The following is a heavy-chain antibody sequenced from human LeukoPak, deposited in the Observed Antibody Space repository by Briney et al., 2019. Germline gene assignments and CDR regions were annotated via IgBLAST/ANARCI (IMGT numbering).Heavy chain of an antibody. Sequence: ASVKVSCKASGYTFTSYYMHWVRQAPGQGLEWMGWITPSGGTNYPQKFQGRVAITWDTSITTAYMDLSRLTSDDTAVYYCARDRYGDGFAHLDYWGQGALVTVSS. CDR2: ITPSGGT. CDR1: GYTFTSYY. V-gene: IGHV1-2*02. CDR3: ARDRYGDGFAHLDY. J-gene: IGHJ4*02. D-gene: IGHD5-24*01.